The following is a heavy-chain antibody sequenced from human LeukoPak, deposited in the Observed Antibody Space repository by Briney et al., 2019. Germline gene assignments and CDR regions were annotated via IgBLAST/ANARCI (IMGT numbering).Heavy chain of an antibody. J-gene: IGHJ6*02. D-gene: IGHD4-17*01. CDR2: ISSSSGTI. Sequence: AGGSLRLSCAASGFTFSSYSMNWVRQAPGKGLEWVSYISSSSGTIYYADSVKGRFTISRDNAKNSLYLQMNSLRAEDTAVYYCASHDYGDYGAYYGMDVWGQGTTVTVSS. V-gene: IGHV3-48*04. CDR3: ASHDYGDYGAYYGMDV. CDR1: GFTFSSYS.